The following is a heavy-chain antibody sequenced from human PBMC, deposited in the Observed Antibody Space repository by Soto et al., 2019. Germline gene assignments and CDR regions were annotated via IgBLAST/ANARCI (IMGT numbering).Heavy chain of an antibody. CDR3: ARAMDTAMASKDNWFDP. Sequence: QVQLVESGGGVVQPGRSLGLSCAASGFTFRSYAMHWVRQAPGKGLEWVAVISYDENNRYYTDSVKGRFTISRDNSKNTLYLQVNSLRAEDTAVYYCARAMDTAMASKDNWFDPWGQGTLVTVSS. CDR2: ISYDENNR. V-gene: IGHV3-30-3*01. J-gene: IGHJ5*02. D-gene: IGHD5-18*01. CDR1: GFTFRSYA.